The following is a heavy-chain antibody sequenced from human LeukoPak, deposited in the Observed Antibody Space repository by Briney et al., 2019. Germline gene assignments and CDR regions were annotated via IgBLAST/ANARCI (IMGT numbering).Heavy chain of an antibody. D-gene: IGHD3-22*01. CDR3: ARDPVYYDSSGFDY. Sequence: GGSLRLSCAASGFTFSSYSMNWVCQAPGKGLEWVSYISSSSSTIYYADSVKGRFTISRDNAKNSLYLQMNSLRAEDTAVYYCARDPVYYDSSGFDYWGQGTLVTVSS. V-gene: IGHV3-48*01. CDR1: GFTFSSYS. CDR2: ISSSSSTI. J-gene: IGHJ4*02.